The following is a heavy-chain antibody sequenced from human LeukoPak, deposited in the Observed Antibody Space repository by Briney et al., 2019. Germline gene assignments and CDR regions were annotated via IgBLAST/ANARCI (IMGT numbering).Heavy chain of an antibody. J-gene: IGHJ4*02. CDR1: GFTFSSYG. D-gene: IGHD2-21*01. CDR2: ISSSGSTI. V-gene: IGHV3-48*04. Sequence: PGGSLRLSCAASGFTFSSYGMHWIRQAPGKGLEWVSYISSSGSTIYYADSVKGRFTISGDNAKNSLYLQMNSLRADDTAVYYCARDGVNFDYWGQGTLVTVSS. CDR3: ARDGVNFDY.